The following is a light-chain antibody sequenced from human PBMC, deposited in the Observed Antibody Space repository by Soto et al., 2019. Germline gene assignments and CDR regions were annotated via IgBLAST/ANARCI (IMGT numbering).Light chain of an antibody. CDR3: QQVYRMPPT. CDR1: QTVAKS. Sequence: DTRMTQSPSSLPASVGDRVTITCRASQTVAKSLNWYQQKPGKAPDLLIYATSHLHSEVPSRFSGSGSGTDFTLTINSLQPEDFATYYCQQVYRMPPTFGQGTKVDIK. V-gene: IGKV1-39*01. CDR2: ATS. J-gene: IGKJ1*01.